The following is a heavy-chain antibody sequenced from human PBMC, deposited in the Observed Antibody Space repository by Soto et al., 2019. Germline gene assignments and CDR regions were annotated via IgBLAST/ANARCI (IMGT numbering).Heavy chain of an antibody. D-gene: IGHD2-21*01. CDR2: MTHDGSDE. CDR1: GFTFSNYV. CDR3: ANENVLYSDHSGKDV. J-gene: IGHJ6*02. Sequence: QVQLVESGGGVVQPGRSLRLSCAASGFTFSNYVMHWVRQAPGKGLEWVAAMTHDGSDEYYVVSVKGRFTISRDTSKNTPDLQMNSLSPEDTAVYYCANENVLYSDHSGKDVWGLGTTVTVSS. V-gene: IGHV3-30*18.